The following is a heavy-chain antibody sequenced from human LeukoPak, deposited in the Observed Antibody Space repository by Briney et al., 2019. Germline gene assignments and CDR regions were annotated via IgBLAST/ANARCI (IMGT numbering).Heavy chain of an antibody. Sequence: PGGCLRLSCAASGFTFSSYWMSWVRQGPGKGLEWVANIKQDGSEKYYVDPVKGRFTISRDNAKNSLYLQMNSLRAEDTAVYYCARHSGTYFDYWGQGTLVTVSS. CDR3: ARHSGTYFDY. V-gene: IGHV3-7*01. D-gene: IGHD1-26*01. CDR2: IKQDGSEK. J-gene: IGHJ4*02. CDR1: GFTFSSYW.